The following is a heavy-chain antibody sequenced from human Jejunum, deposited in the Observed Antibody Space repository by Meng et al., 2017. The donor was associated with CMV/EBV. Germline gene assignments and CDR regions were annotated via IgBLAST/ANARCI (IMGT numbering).Heavy chain of an antibody. J-gene: IGHJ4*02. Sequence: EVQLLESGGGLVQPGGSLRLSCAGSGFTFSNYAMSWVRQAPGKGLEWVSTISGSGGDTYYVDSVKGRFTISRDNSRNTLYLEMNSLRHEDTAVYFCAKDVSGSGLWGQGTLVTVSS. CDR3: AKDVSGSGL. V-gene: IGHV3-23*01. CDR2: ISGSGGDT. D-gene: IGHD3-10*01. CDR1: GFTFSNYA.